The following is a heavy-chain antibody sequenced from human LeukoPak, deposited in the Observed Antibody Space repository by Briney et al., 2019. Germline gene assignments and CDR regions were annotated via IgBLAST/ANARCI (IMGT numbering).Heavy chain of an antibody. Sequence: GGSLRLSCAASGFIFSDYYMSWIRQAPGKGLEWVSYISGSGRSTYYADSVKGRFTISRDNAENSLYLQMNSLRVEDTAVYYCARHSKEQLVLYWLEPWGQGALVSVSS. J-gene: IGHJ5*02. V-gene: IGHV3-11*01. CDR2: ISGSGRST. D-gene: IGHD6-6*01. CDR1: GFIFSDYY. CDR3: ARHSKEQLVLYWLEP.